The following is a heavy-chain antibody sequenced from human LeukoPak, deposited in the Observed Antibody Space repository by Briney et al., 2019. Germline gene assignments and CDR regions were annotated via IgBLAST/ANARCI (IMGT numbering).Heavy chain of an antibody. CDR3: AKGAYDSSGYPKNWFDP. Sequence: GSLRLSCAASGFTFSSYWMSWVRQAPGKGLEWVSSISGSGGGTYYGDSVGGRFIISRDNSKNTLYLRMSSLRAEDTAVYYCAKGAYDSSGYPKNWFDPWGQGTLVTVSS. CDR1: GFTFSSYW. CDR2: ISGSGGGT. D-gene: IGHD3-22*01. J-gene: IGHJ5*02. V-gene: IGHV3-23*01.